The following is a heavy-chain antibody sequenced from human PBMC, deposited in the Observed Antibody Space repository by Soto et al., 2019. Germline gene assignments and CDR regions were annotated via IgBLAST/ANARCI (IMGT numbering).Heavy chain of an antibody. CDR2: IKQDGSEK. D-gene: IGHD6-19*01. Sequence: EVQLVESGGGLVQPGGSLRLSCAASGFTFSSYWMSWVRQAPGKGLEWVDNIKQDGSEKRYVDSVKGRFTISRDNAKNSLFLQMNSLSAEDTAVYYCARGLAVAGYRFEYWGQGTLVTVSS. CDR3: ARGLAVAGYRFEY. V-gene: IGHV3-7*01. J-gene: IGHJ4*02. CDR1: GFTFSSYW.